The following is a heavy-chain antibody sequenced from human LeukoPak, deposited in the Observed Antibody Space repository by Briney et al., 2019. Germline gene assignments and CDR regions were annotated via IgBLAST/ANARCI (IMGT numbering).Heavy chain of an antibody. V-gene: IGHV3-23*01. CDR2: ISGSGGST. CDR3: AKELYSSSWYSGDWYFDL. J-gene: IGHJ2*01. CDR1: GFTFSSYG. D-gene: IGHD6-13*01. Sequence: GGTLRLSCAASGFTFSSYGMSWVRQAPGKGLEWVSAISGSGGSTYYADSVKGRFTISRDNSKNTLYLQMNSLRAEDTAVYYCAKELYSSSWYSGDWYFDLWGRGTLVTVSS.